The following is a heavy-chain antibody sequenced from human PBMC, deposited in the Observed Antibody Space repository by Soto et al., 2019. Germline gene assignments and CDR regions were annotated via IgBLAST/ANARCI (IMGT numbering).Heavy chain of an antibody. CDR2: ISGSGGST. CDR3: AKGVGLEQWKNFDY. V-gene: IGHV3-23*01. J-gene: IGHJ4*02. D-gene: IGHD6-19*01. CDR1: GFTFSSYA. Sequence: EVQLLESGGGLVQPGGSLRLSCAASGFTFSSYAMSWVRQAPGKGLEWVSAISGSGGSTYYADSVKGRFTISRDNSQHRLYQQMNSLIAEDTTVYYCAKGVGLEQWKNFDYWGQGTLVTVS.